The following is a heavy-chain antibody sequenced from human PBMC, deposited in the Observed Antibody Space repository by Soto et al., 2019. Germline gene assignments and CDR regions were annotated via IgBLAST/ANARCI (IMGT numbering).Heavy chain of an antibody. Sequence: SETLSLTCAVSSGSISSSNWWSWVRQPPGKGLEWIGEIYHSGSTNYNPSLKSRVTISVDKSKNQFSLKLSSVTAADTAVYYCARVSCTNGVCSNDAFDIWGQGTMVTVSS. CDR2: IYHSGST. CDR1: SGSISSSNW. V-gene: IGHV4-4*02. D-gene: IGHD2-8*01. J-gene: IGHJ3*02. CDR3: ARVSCTNGVCSNDAFDI.